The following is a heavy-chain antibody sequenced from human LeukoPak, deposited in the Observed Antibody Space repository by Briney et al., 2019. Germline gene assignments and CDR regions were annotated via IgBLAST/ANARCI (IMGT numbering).Heavy chain of an antibody. V-gene: IGHV3-53*01. Sequence: GGSLRLSCAASGFTFSSYSMNWVRQAPGKGLEWVSVIYSGGSTFYADSVKGRFTIFRDNSKNTVYLQMNNVKVEDTAVYFCARWTYPWGPGTLVTVSS. D-gene: IGHD3/OR15-3a*01. CDR3: ARWTYP. CDR1: GFTFSSYS. CDR2: IYSGGST. J-gene: IGHJ5*02.